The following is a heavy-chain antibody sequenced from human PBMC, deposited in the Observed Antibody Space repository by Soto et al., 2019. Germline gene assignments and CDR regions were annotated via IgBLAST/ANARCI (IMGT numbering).Heavy chain of an antibody. CDR1: GGSISSGGYY. CDR3: ARITMVRGLYYFDY. J-gene: IGHJ4*02. V-gene: IGHV4-31*03. CDR2: IYYSGST. D-gene: IGHD3-10*01. Sequence: QVQLQESGPGLVKPSQTLSLTCTVSGGSISSGGYYWSWIRQHPGKGLEWIGYIYYSGSTYYNPSLKSRVTISVDTSKNQFSLKLSFVTAADTAVYYCARITMVRGLYYFDYWGQGTLVTVSS.